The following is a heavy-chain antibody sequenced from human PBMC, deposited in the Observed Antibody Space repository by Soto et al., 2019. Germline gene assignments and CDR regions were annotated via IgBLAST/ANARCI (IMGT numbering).Heavy chain of an antibody. CDR2: IYYSGST. Sequence: QVQLQESGPGLVKPSQTLSLTCTVSGGSISSGDYYWSWIRQPPGKGLEWIGYIYYSGSTYYNPSLKIRVTISVDTSKNQFSLKLSSVTAADTAVYYCARVGYDFWSGYYPRNGMDVWCQGTTVTVSS. J-gene: IGHJ6*02. V-gene: IGHV4-30-4*01. CDR3: ARVGYDFWSGYYPRNGMDV. D-gene: IGHD3-3*01. CDR1: GGSISSGDYY.